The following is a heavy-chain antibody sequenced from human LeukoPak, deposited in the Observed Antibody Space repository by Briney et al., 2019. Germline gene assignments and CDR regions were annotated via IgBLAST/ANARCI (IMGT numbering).Heavy chain of an antibody. CDR3: ARVNVGSAIFEPNWFDP. J-gene: IGHJ5*02. CDR1: GDSVSSNSAA. Sequence: SQTLSLTFAISGDSVSSNSAAWNWIRQSPSRGLEWLGRIYYRSKSKWYNDYAVSVESLITINPDTSKNQFSLQLNSVTPEDTAVYYCARVNVGSAIFEPNWFDPWGQGTLVTVSS. D-gene: IGHD3-3*01. CDR2: IYYRSKSKWYN. V-gene: IGHV6-1*01.